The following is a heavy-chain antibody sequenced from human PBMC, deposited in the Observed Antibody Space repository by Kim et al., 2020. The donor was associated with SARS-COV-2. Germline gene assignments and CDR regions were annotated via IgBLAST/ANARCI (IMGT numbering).Heavy chain of an antibody. V-gene: IGHV4-39*01. CDR2: T. J-gene: IGHJ2*01. CDR3: ARHLRNWYFDL. Sequence: TYSTPSLKARVTISVDTSKTQFSRKLSSVTAADTAVYYCARHLRNWYFDLWGRGTLVTVSS.